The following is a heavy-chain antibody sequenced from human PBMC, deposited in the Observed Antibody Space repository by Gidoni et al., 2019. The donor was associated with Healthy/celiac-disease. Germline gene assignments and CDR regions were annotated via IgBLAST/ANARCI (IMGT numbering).Heavy chain of an antibody. V-gene: IGHV1-2*02. CDR2: INSNSGGT. J-gene: IGHJ4*02. Sequence: QVQLVQSGAEVKKPGASVKVSCKASGYTFTGYYMHWVRQAPGQGLEWMGWINSNSGGTNHAQKFQGRVTMTRDTSVSTAYMELSRLRYDDTAMYYCARLSGGNFLAPFDYWGQGTLVTVSS. CDR1: GYTFTGYY. CDR3: ARLSGGNFLAPFDY. D-gene: IGHD2-21*02.